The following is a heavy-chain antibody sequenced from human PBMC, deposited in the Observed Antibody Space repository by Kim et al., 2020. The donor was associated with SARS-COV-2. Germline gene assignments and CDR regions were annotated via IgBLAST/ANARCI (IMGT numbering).Heavy chain of an antibody. CDR1: GFTFSNAW. J-gene: IGHJ4*02. CDR2: IKSKTDGGTT. D-gene: IGHD1-26*01. CDR3: TTGLVGATTNPWGY. Sequence: GGSLRLSCAASGFTFSNAWMSWVRQAPGKGLEWVGRIKSKTDGGTTDYAAPVKGRFTISRDDSKNTLYLQMNSLKTEDTAVYYCTTGLVGATTNPWGYWGQGTLVAVSS. V-gene: IGHV3-15*01.